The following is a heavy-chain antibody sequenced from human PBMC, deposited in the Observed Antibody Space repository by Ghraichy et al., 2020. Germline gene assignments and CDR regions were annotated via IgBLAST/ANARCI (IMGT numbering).Heavy chain of an antibody. CDR2: LNQDGSER. J-gene: IGHJ3*02. V-gene: IGHV3-7*01. Sequence: GGSLRLSWAGSGRTCTPFTLRGVVCRPRKGKERVANLNQDGSERYYMDSVKGRFTISRDNAKNSLYLQMDSLRVADTAVYYCARDGSMRSYDIWGPGTMVTVSS. CDR1: GRTCTPFT. CDR3: ARDGSMRSYDI. D-gene: IGHD3-10*01.